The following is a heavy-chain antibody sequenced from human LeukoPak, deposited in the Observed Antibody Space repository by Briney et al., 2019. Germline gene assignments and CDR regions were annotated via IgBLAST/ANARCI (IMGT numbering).Heavy chain of an antibody. V-gene: IGHV3-30-3*01. CDR3: ARTLTGSSLPQGY. Sequence: GVSLRLSCAASGFTFSSYAMHWVRQAPGKGLEWVAVISYDGSNKYYADSVKGRFTISRDNSKNTLYLQMNSLRAEDTAVYYCARTLTGSSLPQGYWGQGTLVTVSS. D-gene: IGHD1-20*01. CDR2: ISYDGSNK. J-gene: IGHJ4*02. CDR1: GFTFSSYA.